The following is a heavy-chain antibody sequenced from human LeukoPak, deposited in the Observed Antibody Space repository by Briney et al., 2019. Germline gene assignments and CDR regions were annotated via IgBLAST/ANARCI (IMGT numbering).Heavy chain of an antibody. V-gene: IGHV1-2*06. CDR3: ARVACSITSCYSLIFGVVIVSIDYYGMDV. Sequence: ASVKVSCKASGYTFTGYYMHWVRQAPGQGREWMGRINPNSGGTNYAQKFQGRVTMTRDTSISTAYMEVSRLRSDDTAVYYCARVACSITSCYSLIFGVVIVSIDYYGMDVWGQETTFTVSS. J-gene: IGHJ6*02. D-gene: IGHD2-2*02. CDR1: GYTFTGYY. CDR2: INPNSGGT.